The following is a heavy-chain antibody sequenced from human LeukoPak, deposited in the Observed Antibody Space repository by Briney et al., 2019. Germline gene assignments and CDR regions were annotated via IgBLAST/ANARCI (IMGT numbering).Heavy chain of an antibody. V-gene: IGHV3-7*01. CDR2: IKQDGSEK. D-gene: IGHD3-10*01. Sequence: GGSLRLSCAASGFTFSSYWMSWVRQAPGKGLEWVANIKQDGSEKYYVDSVKGRFTISRDNAKNSLYLQMNSLRAEDTAVYYCARVGFNYYGSGSYYREQSPNDAFDIWGQGTMVTVSS. J-gene: IGHJ3*02. CDR3: ARVGFNYYGSGSYYREQSPNDAFDI. CDR1: GFTFSSYW.